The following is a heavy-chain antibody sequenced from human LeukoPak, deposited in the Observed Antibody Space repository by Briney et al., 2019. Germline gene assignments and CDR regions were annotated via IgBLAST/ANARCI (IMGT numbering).Heavy chain of an antibody. D-gene: IGHD5-18*01. Sequence: PGGSLRPSCAASGFTVSSNYMSWVRQAPGKGLEWIGEIYYSGSTNYNPSLKSRVTISVDTSNNQFSLKLSSVTAADTAVYYCARRRGYTSYFDYWGQGILVPVSS. CDR2: IYYSGST. V-gene: IGHV4-4*02. CDR3: ARRRGYTSYFDY. J-gene: IGHJ4*02. CDR1: GFTVSSNY.